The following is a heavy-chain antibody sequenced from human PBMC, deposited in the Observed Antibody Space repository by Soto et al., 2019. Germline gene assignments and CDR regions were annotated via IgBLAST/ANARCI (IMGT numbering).Heavy chain of an antibody. CDR1: GFTFSSYA. Sequence: PGGSLSLSCAASGFTFSSYAMSWVRQAPGKGLEWVSYISYSLVSTYYADSVKGRFTSSRDNSKNSVYLQMNSLREEDMAVYFCGRAQGGKWTGNYYWGQGTLVTVSS. D-gene: IGHD3-9*01. J-gene: IGHJ4*02. CDR3: GRAQGGKWTGNYY. V-gene: IGHV3-23*01. CDR2: ISYSLVST.